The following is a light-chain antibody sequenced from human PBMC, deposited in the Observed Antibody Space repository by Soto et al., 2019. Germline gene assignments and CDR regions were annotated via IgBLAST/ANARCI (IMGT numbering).Light chain of an antibody. J-gene: IGLJ3*02. V-gene: IGLV2-14*01. CDR3: SSYRRSSTLV. Sequence: QSALTQPASVSGSPGQSITISCTGTSSDIGGYNYVSWYRQHPGKAPKLMIYEVTYRPSGVSNRFSGSKSGNTASLTISGLQAEDAAYYYCSSYRRSSTLVFGGGTKLTVL. CDR2: EVT. CDR1: SSDIGGYNY.